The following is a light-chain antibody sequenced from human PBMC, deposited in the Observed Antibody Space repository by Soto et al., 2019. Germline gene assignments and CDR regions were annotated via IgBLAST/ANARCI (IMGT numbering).Light chain of an antibody. V-gene: IGKV3-20*01. CDR1: QSVSRDY. CDR2: RAS. CDR3: QQYSDSPPVT. Sequence: EIVLTQSPGTLSLSPGERATLSCRASQSVSRDYLAWYEQKPGQAPRLLIYRASYRDTGIPDRYSGSGSGREFTLTISRLVPADFALYYCQQYSDSPPVTFGGGTKVDIK. J-gene: IGKJ4*01.